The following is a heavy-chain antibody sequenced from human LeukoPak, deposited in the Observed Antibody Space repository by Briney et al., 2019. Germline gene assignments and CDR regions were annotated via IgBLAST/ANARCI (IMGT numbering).Heavy chain of an antibody. J-gene: IGHJ3*02. CDR1: GYRFTSQY. CDR3: ASFYNTNDALDI. V-gene: IGHV1-46*01. CDR2: INPTGGST. D-gene: IGHD5-24*01. Sequence: ASVKVSCKASGYRFTSQYVHWVRQAPGQGLEWMGIINPTGGSTRNAQKFQGRFSMTGDTSTSTVYMELSRLRSEDTAVYYCASFYNTNDALDIWGQGTMVTVSS.